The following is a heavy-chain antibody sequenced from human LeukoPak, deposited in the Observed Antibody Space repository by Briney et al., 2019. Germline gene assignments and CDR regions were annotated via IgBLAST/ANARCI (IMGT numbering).Heavy chain of an antibody. V-gene: IGHV1-2*02. J-gene: IGHJ4*02. Sequence: ASVKVSCKASGYTFTGYYMHWVRQAPGQGLEWTGWINPNSGGTNYAQKFQGRVTMTRDTSISTAYMELSRLRSDDTAVYYCARQPNVLRYFDWLLSAGGWIDYWGQGTLVTVSS. CDR3: ARQPNVLRYFDWLLSAGGWIDY. CDR2: INPNSGGT. CDR1: GYTFTGYY. D-gene: IGHD3-9*01.